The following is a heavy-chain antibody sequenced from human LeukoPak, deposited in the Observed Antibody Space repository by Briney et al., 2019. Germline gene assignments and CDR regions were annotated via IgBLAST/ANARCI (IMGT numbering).Heavy chain of an antibody. Sequence: SETLSLTCTVSGGSISSYHWSWIRQPAGKGLEWIGRIYTSGSTNYNPSLKSRVTMSVDTSKNQFSLKLSSVTAADTAVYYCARGRYYYDSSGYYYFDYWGQGTLVTVSS. CDR2: IYTSGST. D-gene: IGHD3-22*01. CDR3: ARGRYYYDSSGYYYFDY. CDR1: GGSISSYH. J-gene: IGHJ4*02. V-gene: IGHV4-4*07.